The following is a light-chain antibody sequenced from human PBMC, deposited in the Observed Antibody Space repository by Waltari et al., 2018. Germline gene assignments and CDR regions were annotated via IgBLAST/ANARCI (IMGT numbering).Light chain of an antibody. Sequence: SYELTQPPSVSVSPGQSARITCSGDALPMRYVFWYQQKSGQAPVPVIHENNKRTSGIPRMFSGSSSVTLATLTSSRAQVDDEADYYCYSKHNDGDHGVFGGGTTLTVL. V-gene: IGLV3-10*01. CDR2: ENN. J-gene: IGLJ3*02. CDR3: YSKHNDGDHGV. CDR1: ALPMRY.